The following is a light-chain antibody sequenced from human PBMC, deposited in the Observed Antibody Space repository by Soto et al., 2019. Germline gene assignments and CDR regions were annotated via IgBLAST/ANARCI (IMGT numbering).Light chain of an antibody. Sequence: AIQMTQSPSSLSASVGDRVTITCRASQGIGNDLAWYQQRPGKAPKLLLYAASSLQSGVPSRFSVSGSGTDFTLTISSLQPGDFATYYCLQDYKFPLSFGGGTKVEIK. CDR2: AAS. CDR1: QGIGND. J-gene: IGKJ4*01. V-gene: IGKV1-6*01. CDR3: LQDYKFPLS.